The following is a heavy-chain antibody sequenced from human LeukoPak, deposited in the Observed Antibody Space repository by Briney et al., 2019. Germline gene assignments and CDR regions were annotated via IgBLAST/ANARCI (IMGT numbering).Heavy chain of an antibody. CDR2: INPNSGGT. D-gene: IGHD6-13*01. V-gene: IGHV1-2*02. CDR3: ARVRQQLVDFDY. J-gene: IGHJ4*02. Sequence: ASVTVSCKASGYTFTGYYMHWVRPAPGQGLEWMGWINPNSGGTNYAQKFQGRVTMTRDTSISTAYMELGRLRSDDTAVYYCARVRQQLVDFDYWGQGTLVTVSS. CDR1: GYTFTGYY.